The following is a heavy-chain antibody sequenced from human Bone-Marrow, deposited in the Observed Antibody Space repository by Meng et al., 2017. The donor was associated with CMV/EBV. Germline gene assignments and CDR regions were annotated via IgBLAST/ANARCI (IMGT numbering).Heavy chain of an antibody. V-gene: IGHV3-9*01. CDR3: AKRAPTTVTIDY. CDR2: ISWNSGSI. J-gene: IGHJ4*02. CDR1: GFTFDDYA. D-gene: IGHD4-17*01. Sequence: SLKISCAASGFTFDDYAMHWVRQAPGKGLEWVSGISWNSGSIGYADSVKGRFTISRDNSKNTLYLQMNSLRAEDTAVYYCAKRAPTTVTIDYWGQGTLVTVSS.